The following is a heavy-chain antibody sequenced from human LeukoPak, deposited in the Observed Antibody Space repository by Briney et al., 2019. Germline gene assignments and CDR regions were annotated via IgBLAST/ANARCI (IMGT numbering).Heavy chain of an antibody. CDR1: GGSFSGYY. J-gene: IGHJ4*02. V-gene: IGHV4-34*01. Sequence: SETLSLTCAVYGGSFSGYYWSWIRQPPGKGLEWIGEINHSGSTNYNPSLKSRVTISVDTSKNQFSLKLSSVTAADTAVYYCASPTTTVVTLYYWGQGTLVTVSS. CDR2: INHSGST. CDR3: ASPTTTVVTLYY. D-gene: IGHD4-17*01.